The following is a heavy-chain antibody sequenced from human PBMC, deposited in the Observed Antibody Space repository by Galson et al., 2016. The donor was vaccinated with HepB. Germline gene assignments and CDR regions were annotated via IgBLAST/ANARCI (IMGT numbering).Heavy chain of an antibody. Sequence: PALVKPTQTLTLTCTFSGFSLNTGGLSVSWVRQPPGRALEWLAFIDWDDERYYSASLKTRLTISKDTSKNQVVLTMTNVDPVDTATYYCVRGDYSSYYMDVWGKAPRSPSP. V-gene: IGHV2-70*20. CDR1: GFSLNTGGLS. CDR3: VRGDYSSYYMDV. CDR2: IDWDDER. J-gene: IGHJ6*03.